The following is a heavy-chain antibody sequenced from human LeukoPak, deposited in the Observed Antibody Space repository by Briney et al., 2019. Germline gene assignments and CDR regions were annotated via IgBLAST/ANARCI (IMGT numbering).Heavy chain of an antibody. Sequence: GGSLRLSCAASGFTFSSYEMNWVRQAPGKGLEWVSYISSSGSTIYYADSVKGRFTISRDNAKNSLYLQMNSLRAEDTAVYYCARSIRLVVAAKGSVSPSDYWGQGTLVTVSS. D-gene: IGHD2-15*01. CDR3: ARSIRLVVAAKGSVSPSDY. V-gene: IGHV3-48*03. J-gene: IGHJ4*02. CDR2: ISSSGSTI. CDR1: GFTFSSYE.